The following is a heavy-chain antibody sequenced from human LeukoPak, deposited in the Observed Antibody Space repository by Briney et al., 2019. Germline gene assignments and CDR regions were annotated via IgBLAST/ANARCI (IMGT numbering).Heavy chain of an antibody. V-gene: IGHV3-7*01. CDR3: ARHWGGDDSVYRSLDH. Sequence: GGSLRLSCAASGFDFSRYCMSWVRQAPGKGPEWVATIKQDESERHYLDSVKGRFTISKDNAKNSLDLQMNSLRAEDTAMYYCARHWGGDDSVYRSLDHWGQGTLVTVSS. J-gene: IGHJ4*02. CDR1: GFDFSRYC. D-gene: IGHD3-16*02. CDR2: IKQDESER.